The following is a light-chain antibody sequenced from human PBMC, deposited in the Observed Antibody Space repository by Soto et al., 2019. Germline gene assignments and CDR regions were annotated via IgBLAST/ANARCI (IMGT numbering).Light chain of an antibody. V-gene: IGLV2-14*01. CDR3: RSYTSSSTLYG. CDR1: TSDVGGYNY. CDR2: DVS. J-gene: IGLJ1*01. Sequence: QSALTQPASVSGSPGQSITISCTGTTSDVGGYNYVSWYQQHPGKAPKLMIYDVSNRPSGVSNRFSGSKSDNTASLTISGLQAEDEAYYYCRSYTSSSTLYGFGTGTKLTVL.